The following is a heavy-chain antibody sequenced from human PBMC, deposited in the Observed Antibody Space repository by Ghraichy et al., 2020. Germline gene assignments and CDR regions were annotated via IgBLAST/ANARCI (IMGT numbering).Heavy chain of an antibody. V-gene: IGHV3-33*01. CDR2: IWYDGSDK. J-gene: IGHJ6*02. Sequence: GGSLRLSCAASGFTFSTYGMNWVRQAPGKGLEWVAVIWYDGSDKHYADSVKGRFTISRDNSKNTLYLQMNSLRAEDTAVYYCARSVATSNYYFGMDVWGQGTTVTVS. CDR3: ARSVATSNYYFGMDV. D-gene: IGHD5-12*01. CDR1: GFTFSTYG.